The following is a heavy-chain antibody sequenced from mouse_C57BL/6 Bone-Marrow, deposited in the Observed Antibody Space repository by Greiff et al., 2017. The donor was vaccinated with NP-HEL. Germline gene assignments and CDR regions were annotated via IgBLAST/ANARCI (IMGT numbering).Heavy chain of an antibody. D-gene: IGHD2-5*01. CDR2: IDPETGGT. CDR3: TRRGYSNYNYFDY. V-gene: IGHV1-15*01. J-gene: IGHJ2*01. CDR1: GYTFTDYE. Sequence: VKLQQSGAELVRPGASVTLSCKASGYTFTDYEMHWVKQTPVHGLEWIGAIDPETGGTAYNQKFKGKAILTADKSSSTAYMELRSLTSEDSAVYYCTRRGYSNYNYFDYWGQGTTLTVSS.